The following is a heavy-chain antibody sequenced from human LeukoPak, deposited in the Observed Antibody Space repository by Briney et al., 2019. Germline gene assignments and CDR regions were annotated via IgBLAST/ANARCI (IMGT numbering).Heavy chain of an antibody. CDR3: AKGSSGWYGGYFDY. CDR1: GFTFDDYA. Sequence: PGGSLRLSCAASGFTFDDYAMHWVRQAPGKGLEWVSGISWNSGSIGYADSVKGRFTISRDNAKNSLYLQMNSLRAEDTALYYCAKGSSGWYGGYFDYWGQGTLVTVSS. D-gene: IGHD6-19*01. CDR2: ISWNSGSI. V-gene: IGHV3-9*01. J-gene: IGHJ4*02.